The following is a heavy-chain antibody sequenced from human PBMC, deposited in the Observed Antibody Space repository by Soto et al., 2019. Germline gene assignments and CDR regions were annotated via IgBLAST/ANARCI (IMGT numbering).Heavy chain of an antibody. D-gene: IGHD1-26*01. CDR3: ARGRYSGSYFAY. Sequence: QVQLVQSGAEVKKPGSSVKVSCKASGGTFSSYTISWVRQAPGQGLEWMGRIIPILGIANYAQKFQGRVXIXAAXSTSTAYMELSSLRSEDTAVYYCARGRYSGSYFAYWGQGTLVTVSS. CDR2: IIPILGIA. J-gene: IGHJ4*02. V-gene: IGHV1-69*02. CDR1: GGTFSSYT.